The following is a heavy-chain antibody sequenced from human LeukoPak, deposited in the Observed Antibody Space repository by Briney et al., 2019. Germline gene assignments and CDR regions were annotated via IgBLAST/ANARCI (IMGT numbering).Heavy chain of an antibody. Sequence: ASAKVSCKASGYTFTSHDINWVRLASGQGLEWMGWMNPNNGDTGFSQKFQGRVSLTRDTSMSTAYMELTSLGSDDTAIYYCARGEHCNSVTCYGGPASPGYAFNIWGQGTMVTVSS. J-gene: IGHJ3*02. D-gene: IGHD2-2*01. CDR3: ARGEHCNSVTCYGGPASPGYAFNI. CDR2: MNPNNGDT. CDR1: GYTFTSHD. V-gene: IGHV1-8*01.